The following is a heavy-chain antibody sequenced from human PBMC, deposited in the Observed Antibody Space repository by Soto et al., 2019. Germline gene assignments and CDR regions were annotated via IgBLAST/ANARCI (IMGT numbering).Heavy chain of an antibody. CDR3: ARHRKLVPGEDS. V-gene: IGHV3-11*01. Sequence: QVQLVESGGGLVEPGGSLRLSCAASGFTFTDYYMSWIRQAPGKGLEWVSYIDSSGTTIYYADSVRGRFTVSRDNAKNSLYLQMNSLRADDTAVYYCARHRKLVPGEDSWGQGTLVTVAS. D-gene: IGHD2-8*02. J-gene: IGHJ4*02. CDR1: GFTFTDYY. CDR2: IDSSGTTI.